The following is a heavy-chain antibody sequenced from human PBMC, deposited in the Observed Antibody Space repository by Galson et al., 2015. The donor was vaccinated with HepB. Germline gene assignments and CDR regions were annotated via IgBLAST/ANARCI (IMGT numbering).Heavy chain of an antibody. J-gene: IGHJ6*03. D-gene: IGHD3-10*01. CDR1: GGSISSYY. CDR2: VYHTGST. Sequence: SETLSLTCTVSGGSISSYYWSWIRQPPGKGLEWIGYVYHTGSTNHNPSLKSRITMSVDTSRNQFSLNLISVTAADTAVYYCARFSATPPNYFYYYLDVWGKGTTVTVSS. V-gene: IGHV4-59*01. CDR3: ARFSATPPNYFYYYLDV.